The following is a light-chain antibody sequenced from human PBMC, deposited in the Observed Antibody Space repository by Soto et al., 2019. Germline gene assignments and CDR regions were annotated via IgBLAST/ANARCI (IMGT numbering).Light chain of an antibody. CDR2: AAS. CDR3: HGYNSAPLT. V-gene: IGKV1-27*01. CDR1: QDVSNY. J-gene: IGKJ4*01. Sequence: DIQMTQSPSSLSASVGDRVTITCRASQDVSNYLAWYQQKPGKVPVLLIYAASSLQSGVPSRFSGSGSGTDFTLAISSPQPEDVATYYCHGYNSAPLTFGGGTKVDI.